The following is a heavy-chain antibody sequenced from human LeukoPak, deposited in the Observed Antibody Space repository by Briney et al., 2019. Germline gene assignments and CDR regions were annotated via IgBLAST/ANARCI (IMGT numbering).Heavy chain of an antibody. V-gene: IGHV4-34*01. D-gene: IGHD3-16*02. CDR3: ARGGRYDYVWGSYRYTYYVDY. Sequence: KSSETLSLTCAVYGGSFSGYYWSWIRQPPGKGLEWIGEINHNGSTNYNPSPKSPITISVDTSKTQFSLKLSSVTAADTAVYYCARGGRYDYVWGSYRYTYYVDYWGQGTLVTVSS. CDR1: GGSFSGYY. CDR2: INHNGST. J-gene: IGHJ4*02.